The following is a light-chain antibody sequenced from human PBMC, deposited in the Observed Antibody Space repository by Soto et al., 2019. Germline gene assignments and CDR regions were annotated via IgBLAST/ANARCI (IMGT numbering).Light chain of an antibody. J-gene: IGLJ3*02. CDR1: SRHSSYA. CDR3: QTWGTGFWV. V-gene: IGLV4-69*01. CDR2: LNSDGSH. Sequence: QPVLTQSPSASASLGASVELTCTLSSRHSSYASAWHQQQPEKGPRYLMKLNSDGSHSKGDGIPDRFSGSSSGAERYLTISSLQSEDEADYYCQTWGTGFWVFGGGTKLTVL.